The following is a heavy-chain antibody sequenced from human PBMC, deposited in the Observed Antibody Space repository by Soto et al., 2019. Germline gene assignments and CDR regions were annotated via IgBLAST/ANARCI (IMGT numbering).Heavy chain of an antibody. CDR2: MNPNRGNT. CDR3: ARSDGYNFNWLDS. D-gene: IGHD2-21*01. CDR1: GYTFATYD. J-gene: IGHJ5*01. V-gene: IGHV1-8*01. Sequence: QVQLVQSGAEVKTPGASVKVSCKASGYTFATYDINWVRPAPGQGIEWMGWMNPNRGNTGYAQTFQSRLTMTRDTSLSVAHMELSSLRNEDTAVYYCARSDGYNFNWLDSWGQGTLVTVSA.